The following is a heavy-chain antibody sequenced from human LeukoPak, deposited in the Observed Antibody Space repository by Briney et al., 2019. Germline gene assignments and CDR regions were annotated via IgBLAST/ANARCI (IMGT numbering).Heavy chain of an antibody. V-gene: IGHV3-30*02. CDR1: GFTFNTYG. J-gene: IGHJ4*02. CDR2: IWYDGSNK. Sequence: GGSLRLSCAASGFTFNTYGMHWVRQAPGKGLEWVAVIWYDGSNKYYADSVKGRFTISRDNSKNTLYLQMNSLRAEDTAVYYCAKPAYDSSGYAFDYWGQGTLVTVSS. D-gene: IGHD3-22*01. CDR3: AKPAYDSSGYAFDY.